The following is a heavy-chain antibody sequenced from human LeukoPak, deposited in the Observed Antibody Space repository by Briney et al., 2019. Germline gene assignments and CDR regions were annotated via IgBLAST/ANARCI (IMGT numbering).Heavy chain of an antibody. J-gene: IGHJ6*04. CDR1: GGSVSSGSYY. CDR2: IYYSGST. CDR3: ARGESSSTGWRSYYYYYYGMDV. D-gene: IGHD2-2*01. Sequence: SETLSLTCTVSGGSVSSGSYYWSWIRQPPGKGLEWIGYIYYSGSTNYNPSLKSRVTISVDTSKNQFSLKLSSVTAADTAVYYCARGESSSTGWRSYYYYYYGMDVWGKGTTVTVSS. V-gene: IGHV4-61*01.